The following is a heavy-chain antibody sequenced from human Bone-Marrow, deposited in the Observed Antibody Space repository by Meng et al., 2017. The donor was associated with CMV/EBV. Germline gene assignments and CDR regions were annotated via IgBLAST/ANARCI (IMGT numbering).Heavy chain of an antibody. D-gene: IGHD1-26*01. CDR1: GYTFTSYG. Sequence: ASVTVSCKASGYTFTSYGISGVGQAPGQGLEWMGWVNFNGADTDYAQKFQGRVNMTRDTSLSTAYMELRSLRSDDTAVDLCASHRGGRATLVGFHYYYGMDVWGQGTTVTVSS. V-gene: IGHV1-2*02. CDR2: VNFNGADT. J-gene: IGHJ6*02. CDR3: ASHRGGRATLVGFHYYYGMDV.